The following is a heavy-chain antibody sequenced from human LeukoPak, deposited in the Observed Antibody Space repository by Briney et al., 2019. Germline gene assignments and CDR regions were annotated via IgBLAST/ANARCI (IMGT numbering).Heavy chain of an antibody. V-gene: IGHV4-39*01. CDR2: FYYSGRT. CDR1: GGSFSGSGYY. D-gene: IGHD3-22*01. J-gene: IGHJ6*03. CDR3: ARHGPNYYDSSGPYYYYKDV. Sequence: SETLSLSCTVSGGSFSGSGYYWGWIRQPPGQGLEWIGSFYYSGRTYYNPSRKSRVTISVDTSKNHCSLKLSSVTAADTAVYYCARHGPNYYDSSGPYYYYKDVWGKGTAVTVSS.